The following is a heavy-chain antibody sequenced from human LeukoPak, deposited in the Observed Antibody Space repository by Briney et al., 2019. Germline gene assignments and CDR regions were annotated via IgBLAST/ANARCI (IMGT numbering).Heavy chain of an antibody. CDR3: QSRFLEWLLDY. V-gene: IGHV4-39*01. CDR1: GGSISSNNYF. CDR2: IYDSGST. D-gene: IGHD3-3*01. Sequence: ASETLSLTCTVSGGSISSNNYFWGWIRQPPGKGLEWIGSIYDSGSTYYNPSLKSRVTISVDTSKNQFSLKLNSVTAADTAMYCCQSRFLEWLLDYWGQGTLVTVSS. J-gene: IGHJ4*02.